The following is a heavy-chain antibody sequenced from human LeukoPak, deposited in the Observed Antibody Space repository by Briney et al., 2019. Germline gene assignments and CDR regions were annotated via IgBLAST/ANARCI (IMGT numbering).Heavy chain of an antibody. D-gene: IGHD2-2*01. Sequence: PSETLSLTCTVSGGSISSYYWSWIRQPAGKGLEWIGRIYTSGSTNYNPSLKSRVTMSVDTSKNQFSLKLSSVTAADTAVYYCAREFIVVVPAASRLYYYYMDVWGKGTTVIISS. CDR1: GGSISSYY. CDR2: IYTSGST. CDR3: AREFIVVVPAASRLYYYYMDV. V-gene: IGHV4-4*07. J-gene: IGHJ6*03.